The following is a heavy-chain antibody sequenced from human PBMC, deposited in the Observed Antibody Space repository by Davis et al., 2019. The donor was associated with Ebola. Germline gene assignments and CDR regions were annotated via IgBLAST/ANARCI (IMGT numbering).Heavy chain of an antibody. CDR1: GFTFSSYG. CDR3: AKGGGLVPAAYYFDY. D-gene: IGHD2-2*01. J-gene: IGHJ4*02. CDR2: ISYDGSNK. Sequence: PGGSLRLSCAASGFTFSSYGMHWVRQAPGKGLEWVAVISYDGSNKYYADSVKGRFTISRDNSKNTVYLQMNSLRAEDTAVYYCAKGGGLVPAAYYFDYWGQGTLVTVSS. V-gene: IGHV3-30*18.